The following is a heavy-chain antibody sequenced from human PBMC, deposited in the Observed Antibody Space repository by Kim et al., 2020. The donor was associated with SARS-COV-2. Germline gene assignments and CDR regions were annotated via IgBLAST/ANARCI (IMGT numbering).Heavy chain of an antibody. CDR3: ARDGGDCSSTSCYDFLWYFDL. Sequence: GGSLRLSCAASGFTFSSYAMHWVRQAPGKGLEWVAVISYDGSNKYYADSVKGRFTISRDNSKNTLYLQMNSLRAEDTAVYYCARDGGDCSSTSCYDFLWYFDLWGRGTLVTVSS. V-gene: IGHV3-30*04. CDR1: GFTFSSYA. CDR2: ISYDGSNK. D-gene: IGHD2-2*01. J-gene: IGHJ2*01.